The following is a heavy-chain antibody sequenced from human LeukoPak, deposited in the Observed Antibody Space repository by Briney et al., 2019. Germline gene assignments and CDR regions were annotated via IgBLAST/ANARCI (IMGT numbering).Heavy chain of an antibody. CDR1: GGSISSSSYY. Sequence: SETLSLTCTVSGGSISSSSYYWGWIRQPPGKGLEWIGGIYYSGSTYYNPSLKSRVTISVDTSKNQFSLKLSSVTAADTAVYYCARHQYCSSTSCYTGGHNWFGPWGQGTLVTVSS. CDR3: ARHQYCSSTSCYTGGHNWFGP. V-gene: IGHV4-39*01. D-gene: IGHD2-2*02. J-gene: IGHJ5*02. CDR2: IYYSGST.